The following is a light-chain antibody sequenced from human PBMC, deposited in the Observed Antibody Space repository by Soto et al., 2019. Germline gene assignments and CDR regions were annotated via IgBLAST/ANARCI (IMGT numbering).Light chain of an antibody. Sequence: QAVVTQPPSVSGAPGQRVTISCTGSSSNIGAGYDVHWYQQLPGTAPKLLIYGNSNRPSGVPDRFSGSKSGTSASLAITGLQAEDEADYYCQAGRVFGGGTKLTVL. CDR2: GNS. CDR3: QAGRV. J-gene: IGLJ2*01. CDR1: SSNIGAGYD. V-gene: IGLV1-40*01.